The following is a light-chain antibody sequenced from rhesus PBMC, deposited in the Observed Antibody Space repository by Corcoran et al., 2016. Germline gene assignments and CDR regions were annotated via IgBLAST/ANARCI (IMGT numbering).Light chain of an antibody. V-gene: IGKV1-25*01. CDR1: QGITND. CDR2: KAS. Sequence: DIQMTQSPSSLSASVGDRVTITCRASQGITNDLAWYQQKPGETLKLLVYKASSWQSGIPSRFSGSGSGKDCTITISSLQSEDFATYYCQHYYSTPYSFGQGTKVEIK. CDR3: QHYYSTPYS. J-gene: IGKJ2*01.